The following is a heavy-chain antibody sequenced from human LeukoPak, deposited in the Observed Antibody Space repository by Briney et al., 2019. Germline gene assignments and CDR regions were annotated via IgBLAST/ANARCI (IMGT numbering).Heavy chain of an antibody. D-gene: IGHD6-13*01. CDR1: GGSFSGYY. J-gene: IGHJ4*02. CDR3: ASSGSSSWYDY. V-gene: IGHV4-34*01. CDR2: INHSGST. Sequence: SETLSFTCAVYGGSFSGYYWSWIRQPPGEGLEWIGEINHSGSTNYNPSLKSRVTISVDTSKNQFSLKLSSVTAADTAVYYCASSGSSSWYDYWGQGTLVTVSS.